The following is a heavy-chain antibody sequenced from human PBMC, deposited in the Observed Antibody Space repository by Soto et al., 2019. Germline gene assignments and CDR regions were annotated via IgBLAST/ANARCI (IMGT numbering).Heavy chain of an antibody. D-gene: IGHD2-2*01. CDR1: GYTFTSYY. V-gene: IGHV1-46*01. CDR2: INPSGGST. J-gene: IGHJ6*02. CDR3: ARDSGYCSSTSCLALSAYYYYGMDV. Sequence: GASVKVSCKASGYTFTSYYMHWVRQAPGQGLEWMGIINPSGGSTSYAQKFQGRVTMTRDTSTSTVYMELSSLRSEDTAVYYCARDSGYCSSTSCLALSAYYYYGMDVWGQGTTVTVSS.